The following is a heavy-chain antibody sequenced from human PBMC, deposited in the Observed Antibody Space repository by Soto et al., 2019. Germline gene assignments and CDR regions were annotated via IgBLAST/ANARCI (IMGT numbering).Heavy chain of an antibody. CDR2: INHSGST. J-gene: IGHJ4*02. CDR3: ARGYKVYYYGSGPPYPLTFDY. Sequence: QVQLQQWGAGLLKPSETLSLTCAVYGGSFSGYYWSWIRQPPGKGLEWIGEINHSGSTNYNPSLKSRVTISVDTSKNQFSLKLSSVTAADTAVYYCARGYKVYYYGSGPPYPLTFDYWGQGTLVTVSS. D-gene: IGHD3-10*01. V-gene: IGHV4-34*01. CDR1: GGSFSGYY.